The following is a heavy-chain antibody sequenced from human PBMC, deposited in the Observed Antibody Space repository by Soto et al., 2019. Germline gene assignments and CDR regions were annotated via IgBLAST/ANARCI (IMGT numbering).Heavy chain of an antibody. CDR3: ARGPITYCSSTSCWLSPGYYYYMDV. Sequence: SETLSLTCAVYGGSFSGYYWSWIRQPPGKGLEWIGEINHSGSTNYNPSLKSRVTISVETSKNQFSLKLSSVTAADTAVYYCARGPITYCSSTSCWLSPGYYYYMDVWGKGTTVTVSS. D-gene: IGHD2-2*01. CDR1: GGSFSGYY. CDR2: INHSGST. V-gene: IGHV4-34*01. J-gene: IGHJ6*03.